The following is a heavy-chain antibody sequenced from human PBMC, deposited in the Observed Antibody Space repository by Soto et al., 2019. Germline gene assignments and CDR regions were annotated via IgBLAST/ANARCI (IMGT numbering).Heavy chain of an antibody. CDR2: IWYDGSNK. V-gene: IGHV3-33*01. CDR3: ARESPGYGMDV. J-gene: IGHJ6*02. Sequence: QVQLVESGGGVVQSGRSLRLSCAASGFTFSSYGMHWVRQAPGKGLEWVAVIWYDGSNKYYADSVKGRFTISRDNSKNTLYLQKNSLRAEDTAVYYCARESPGYGMDVWGQGTTVTVSS. CDR1: GFTFSSYG.